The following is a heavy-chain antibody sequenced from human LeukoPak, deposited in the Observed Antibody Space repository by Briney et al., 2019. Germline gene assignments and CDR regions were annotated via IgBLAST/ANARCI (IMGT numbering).Heavy chain of an antibody. Sequence: SETLALTCAVYGGSFSGYYWSWIRQPPGKGREGIGEINHIGSTNYNPSPTSRVTISVDTSKNQFSLKLSYVTAADTAVYSCARGGRDCSSTSRYAAKPFDYWGQGTLVTVSS. CDR1: GGSFSGYY. V-gene: IGHV4-34*01. J-gene: IGHJ4*02. CDR2: INHIGST. D-gene: IGHD2-2*01. CDR3: ARGGRDCSSTSRYAAKPFDY.